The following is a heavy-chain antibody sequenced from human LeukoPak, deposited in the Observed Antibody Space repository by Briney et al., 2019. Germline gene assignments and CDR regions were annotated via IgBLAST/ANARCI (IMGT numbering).Heavy chain of an antibody. CDR2: ISSSSSYI. J-gene: IGHJ4*02. Sequence: GGSLRLSCAASGFTFSSYSMNWVRQAPGKGLEWVSSISSSSSYIYYADSVKGRFTISRDNAKNSLYLQMNSLRAEDTAVYYCARRIRRAAAAGTMIDYWGQGTLVTVSS. D-gene: IGHD6-13*01. CDR1: GFTFSSYS. V-gene: IGHV3-21*01. CDR3: ARRIRRAAAAGTMIDY.